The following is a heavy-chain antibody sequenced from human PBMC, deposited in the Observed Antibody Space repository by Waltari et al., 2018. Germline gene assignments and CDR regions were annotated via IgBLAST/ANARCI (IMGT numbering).Heavy chain of an antibody. J-gene: IGHJ5*02. CDR2: ISSNGGST. CDR3: ASTPLAAAGYNWFDP. V-gene: IGHV3-64*01. D-gene: IGHD6-13*01. Sequence: EVQLVESGGGLVQPGGSLRLSCAASGFTFSSYAMHWVRQAPGKGLEYVSAISSNGGSTYYANSVKGRFTISRDNSKNTLYLQMGSLRAEDTAVYYCASTPLAAAGYNWFDPWGQGTLVTVSS. CDR1: GFTFSSYA.